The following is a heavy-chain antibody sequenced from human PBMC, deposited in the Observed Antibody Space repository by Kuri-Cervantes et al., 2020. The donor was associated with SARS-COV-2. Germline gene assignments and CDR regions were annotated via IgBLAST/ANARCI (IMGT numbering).Heavy chain of an antibody. D-gene: IGHD6-6*01. J-gene: IGHJ6*02. CDR1: GFTFSSYS. Sequence: GESLKISCAASGFTFSSYSMNWVRQAPGKGLEWVSSISSSSSYIYYADSVKGRFTISRDNAKNSLYLQMNSLRAEDTAVYYCARGGLGGQLVDGMDVWGQATTVTVSS. CDR2: ISSSSSYI. V-gene: IGHV3-21*01. CDR3: ARGGLGGQLVDGMDV.